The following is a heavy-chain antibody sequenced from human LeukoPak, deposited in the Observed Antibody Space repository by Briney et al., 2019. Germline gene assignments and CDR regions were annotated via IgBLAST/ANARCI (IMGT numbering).Heavy chain of an antibody. V-gene: IGHV3-7*01. CDR2: IKQDGSEK. J-gene: IGHJ6*02. Sequence: GGSLRLSCTASGFTFSSYWMSWVRQAPGKGLEWVANIKQDGSEKYYVDSVKGRFTISRDNAKNSLYLQMNSLRAEDTAVYYCARLIRSVGYCSGGSCYRDPETHYYYYYGMDVWGQGTTVTVSS. CDR3: ARLIRSVGYCSGGSCYRDPETHYYYYYGMDV. D-gene: IGHD2-15*01. CDR1: GFTFSSYW.